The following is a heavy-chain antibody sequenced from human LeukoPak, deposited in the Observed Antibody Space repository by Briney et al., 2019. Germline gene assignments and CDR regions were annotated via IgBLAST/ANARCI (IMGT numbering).Heavy chain of an antibody. CDR3: ATPRTPYDAFDI. D-gene: IGHD2-2*01. CDR1: GDTFSSYA. J-gene: IGHJ3*02. CDR2: IIPILGIA. V-gene: IGHV1-69*04. Sequence: ASVKVSCKASGDTFSSYAISWVRQAPGQGLEWMGRIIPILGIANYAQKFQGRVTITADKSTSTAYMELSSLRSEDTAVYYCATPRTPYDAFDIWGQGTMVTVSS.